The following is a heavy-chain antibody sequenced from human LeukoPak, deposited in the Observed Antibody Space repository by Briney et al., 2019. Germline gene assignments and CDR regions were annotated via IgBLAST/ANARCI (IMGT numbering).Heavy chain of an antibody. CDR1: GFTFSNNA. J-gene: IGHJ4*02. V-gene: IGHV3-23*01. CDR3: AREGPGIPSRSTTFDY. Sequence: GGSLRLSCAASGFTFSNNAMSWVRLAPGKGLEWVSAISNDGSRTYYADSVKGRFTISRDNSKRTLHLEMNSLRAEDTAVYFCAREGPGIPSRSTTFDYWGQGTLVTVSS. CDR2: ISNDGSRT. D-gene: IGHD3-16*02.